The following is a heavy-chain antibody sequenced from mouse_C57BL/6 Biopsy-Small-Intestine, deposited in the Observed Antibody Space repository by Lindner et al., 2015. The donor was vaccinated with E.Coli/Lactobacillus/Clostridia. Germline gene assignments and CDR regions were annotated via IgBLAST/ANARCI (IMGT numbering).Heavy chain of an antibody. J-gene: IGHJ3*01. V-gene: IGHV1-5*01. CDR3: TRQVTGAWFAY. D-gene: IGHD2-1*01. CDR1: DYTFTTYW. CDR2: IYPGNSDS. Sequence: VQLQESGPELVKPGASVKMSCKTSDYTFTTYWMHWVKQRPGQGLEWIGAIYPGNSDSTYNQKFKGKAKLTAVTSASTAYMDLSSLTNEDSAVYYCTRQVTGAWFAYWGQGTLVTVSA.